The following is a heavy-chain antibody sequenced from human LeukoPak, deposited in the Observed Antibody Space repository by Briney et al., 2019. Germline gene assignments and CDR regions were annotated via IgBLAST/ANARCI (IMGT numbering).Heavy chain of an antibody. CDR1: GYTFTGYY. Sequence: ASVKVSCKASGYTFTGYYMHWVRQAPGQGLEWMGWINPNSGGTNYAQKFQGRVTMTRDTSISTDYMELSRLRSDDTAVYYCAGVYSSGWYFDYWGQGTLVTVSS. CDR3: AGVYSSGWYFDY. CDR2: INPNSGGT. D-gene: IGHD6-19*01. J-gene: IGHJ4*02. V-gene: IGHV1-2*02.